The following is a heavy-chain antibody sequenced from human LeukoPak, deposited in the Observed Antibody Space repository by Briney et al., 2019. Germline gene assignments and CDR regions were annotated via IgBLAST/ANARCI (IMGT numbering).Heavy chain of an antibody. D-gene: IGHD4-23*01. CDR2: MNPNSGNT. J-gene: IGHJ5*02. Sequence: GASVKVSCKASGYTFTSYDINWVRQATGQGLEWMGWMNPNSGNTGYAQKFQGRVTMTRNTSISTAYMELSSLRSEDTAVYYCARTFEVYGGKPNVLYNWFDPWGQGTLVTVSS. V-gene: IGHV1-8*01. CDR1: GYTFTSYD. CDR3: ARTFEVYGGKPNVLYNWFDP.